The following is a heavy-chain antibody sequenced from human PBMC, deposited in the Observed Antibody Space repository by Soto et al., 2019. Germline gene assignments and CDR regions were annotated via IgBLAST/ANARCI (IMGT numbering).Heavy chain of an antibody. CDR2: ITSSSSSSSI. Sequence: EVQLVESGGGLVKPGGSLRLSCAASGFTFSSYSMNWVRQAPGKGLEWVSFITSSSSSSSIYYADSMKGRFTISRDNAKNSLYLQMNSLRAEDTAMYYCARGVGYCSGGSCRLDYWCQGTLVTVSS. V-gene: IGHV3-21*01. J-gene: IGHJ4*02. D-gene: IGHD2-15*01. CDR3: ARGVGYCSGGSCRLDY. CDR1: GFTFSSYS.